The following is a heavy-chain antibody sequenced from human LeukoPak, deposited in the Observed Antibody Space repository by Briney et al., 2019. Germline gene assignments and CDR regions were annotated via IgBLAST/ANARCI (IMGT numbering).Heavy chain of an antibody. CDR1: GGSISSGSYY. CDR2: IYTSGST. J-gene: IGHJ4*02. Sequence: SETLSLTCTVSGGSISSGSYYWSWIRQPAGKGLEWIERIYTSGSTNYNPSLKSRVTISVDTSKNQFSLKLSSVTAADTAVYYCARGDTGTNFDYWGQGTLVTVSS. V-gene: IGHV4-61*02. D-gene: IGHD1-1*01. CDR3: ARGDTGTNFDY.